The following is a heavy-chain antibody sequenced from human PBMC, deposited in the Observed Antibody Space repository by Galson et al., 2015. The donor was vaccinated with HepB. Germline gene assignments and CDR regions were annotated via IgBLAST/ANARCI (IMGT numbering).Heavy chain of an antibody. V-gene: IGHV1-69*06. CDR3: AIQLEYYYSLDV. Sequence: SVKVSCKASGGTFSTYAISWVRQAPGQGLEWMGGIIPVYETANYAQKFHSRVTITADKSTGMAYMELSSLRSEDTAVYYCAIQLEYYYSLDVWGQGTTVTVSS. CDR1: GGTFSTYA. CDR2: IIPVYETA. D-gene: IGHD5-18*01. J-gene: IGHJ6*02.